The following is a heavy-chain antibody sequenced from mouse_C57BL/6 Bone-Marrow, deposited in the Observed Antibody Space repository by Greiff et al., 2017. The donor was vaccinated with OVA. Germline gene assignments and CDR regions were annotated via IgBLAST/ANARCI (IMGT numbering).Heavy chain of an antibody. D-gene: IGHD2-14*01. Sequence: EVQGVESGGGLVQPKGSLKLSCAASGFSFNTYAMNWVRQAPGKGLEWVARIRSKSNNYATYYADSVKDRFTISRDDSESMLYLQMNNLKTEDTAMYYCVRGGTPYYAMDYWGQGTSVTVSS. CDR3: VRGGTPYYAMDY. V-gene: IGHV10-1*01. CDR2: IRSKSNNYAT. CDR1: GFSFNTYA. J-gene: IGHJ4*01.